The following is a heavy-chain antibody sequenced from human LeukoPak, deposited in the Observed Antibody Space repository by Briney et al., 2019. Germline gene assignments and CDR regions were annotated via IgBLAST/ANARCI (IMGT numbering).Heavy chain of an antibody. CDR3: ARDRLNYYDSSGSDY. Sequence: PGGSLRLSCAASGFTFSSYLMNWVRQAPGKGLEWVSSISSSSSFIFYADSVKGRFTISRDNSKNSLYLQMNSLRAEDSAVYYCARDRLNYYDSSGSDYWGQGTLVTVSS. CDR2: ISSSSSFI. V-gene: IGHV3-21*06. CDR1: GFTFSSYL. J-gene: IGHJ4*02. D-gene: IGHD3-22*01.